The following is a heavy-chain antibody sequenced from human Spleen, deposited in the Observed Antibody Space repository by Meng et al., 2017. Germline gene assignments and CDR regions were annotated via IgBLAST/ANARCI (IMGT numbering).Heavy chain of an antibody. Sequence: QVQLQQWGAGLLKPSETLSLTCAVYGGSFSGYYWSWIRQPPGKGLEWIGEINHSGSSNYNPSLKSRVTISVDTSKNQFSLKLRSVTAADTAVHYCARGLGGSTENWGQGTLVTVSS. CDR1: GGSFSGYY. J-gene: IGHJ4*02. CDR3: ARGLGGSTEN. V-gene: IGHV4-34*01. D-gene: IGHD2-15*01. CDR2: INHSGSS.